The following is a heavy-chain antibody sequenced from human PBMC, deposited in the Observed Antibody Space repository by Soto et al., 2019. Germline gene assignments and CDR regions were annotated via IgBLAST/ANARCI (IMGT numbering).Heavy chain of an antibody. D-gene: IGHD3-22*01. J-gene: IGHJ5*02. CDR1: GYTFTSYG. Sequence: ALVKVSCKASGYTFTSYGISWVRQASGQGLEWMGWISAYNGNTNYAQKLQGRVTMTTDTSTSTAYMELRSLRSDDTAVYYCARDDSSGSNWFDPWGQGTLVTSPQ. CDR3: ARDDSSGSNWFDP. V-gene: IGHV1-18*01. CDR2: ISAYNGNT.